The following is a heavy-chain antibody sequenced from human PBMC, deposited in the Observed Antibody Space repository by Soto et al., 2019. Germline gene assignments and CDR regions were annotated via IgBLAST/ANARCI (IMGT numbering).Heavy chain of an antibody. V-gene: IGHV3-21*01. D-gene: IGHD2-8*01. CDR2: ISSSSSYI. Sequence: GGSLRLSCAASGFTFSSYSMNWVRQAPGKGLEWVSSISSSSSYIYYADSVKGRFTISRDNAKNSLYLQMNSLRAEDTAVYYCAKVGFTSTNGYLFYSWGQGTLVTVS. J-gene: IGHJ5*01. CDR3: AKVGFTSTNGYLFYS. CDR1: GFTFSSYS.